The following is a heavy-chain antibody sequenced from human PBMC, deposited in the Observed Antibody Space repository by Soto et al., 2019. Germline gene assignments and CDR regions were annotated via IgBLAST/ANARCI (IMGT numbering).Heavy chain of an antibody. D-gene: IGHD1-26*01. CDR2: ISGSGGST. CDR3: ANLGATGGGGY. Sequence: GGSLRLSCAASGFTFSSYAMSWVRQAPGKGLEWVSAISGSGGSTYHADSVKGRFTISRDNSKNTLYLQMNSLRAEDTAVYYCANLGATGGGGYWGQGTLVTVSS. CDR1: GFTFSSYA. J-gene: IGHJ4*02. V-gene: IGHV3-23*01.